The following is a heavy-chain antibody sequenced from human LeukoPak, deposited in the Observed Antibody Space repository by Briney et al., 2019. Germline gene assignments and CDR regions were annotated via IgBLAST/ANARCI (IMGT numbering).Heavy chain of an antibody. D-gene: IGHD3/OR15-3a*01. V-gene: IGHV3-23*01. Sequence: PGRSLRLSCAVSGITLSNYGMSWVRQAPGKGLEWVAGISGSGGSTIYADSVKGRFTISRDNPKNTLYLQMNSLRAEDTAFYFCAKRGVVIRVFLVGFHKEAFYFESWGQGALVTVSS. CDR1: GITLSNYG. CDR3: AKRGVVIRVFLVGFHKEAFYFES. J-gene: IGHJ4*02. CDR2: ISGSGGST.